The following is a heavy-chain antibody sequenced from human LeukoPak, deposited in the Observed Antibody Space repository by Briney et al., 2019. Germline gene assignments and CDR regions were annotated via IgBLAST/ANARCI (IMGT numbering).Heavy chain of an antibody. Sequence: GGSLRLSCAASGFTFSSSDMHWVRQAPGKGLEWVAVIWNDGSNKYDADSVKGRFTISRDNSKNTVFLQMISLRAEDTAVYYCAKPPYSSGWYTTYYFDYWGQGTLVTVSS. V-gene: IGHV3-33*06. CDR3: AKPPYSSGWYTTYYFDY. CDR2: IWNDGSNK. CDR1: GFTFSSSD. J-gene: IGHJ4*02. D-gene: IGHD6-19*01.